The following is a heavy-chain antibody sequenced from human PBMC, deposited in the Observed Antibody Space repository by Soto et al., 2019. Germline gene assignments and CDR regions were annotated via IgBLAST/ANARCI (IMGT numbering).Heavy chain of an antibody. CDR3: ARDFSGKNDAFDI. CDR2: FFSGVST. V-gene: IGHV3-66*01. Sequence: PGGSLRLSCAASGFTVTTNYMSWVRQPPGKLFEWVLVFFSGVSTYYADSVKGSFTVSRDISKNTLFLQMNSLSAEDTAVYYCARDFSGKNDAFDIWGQGTVVTVSS. D-gene: IGHD3-10*01. CDR1: GFTVTTNY. J-gene: IGHJ3*02.